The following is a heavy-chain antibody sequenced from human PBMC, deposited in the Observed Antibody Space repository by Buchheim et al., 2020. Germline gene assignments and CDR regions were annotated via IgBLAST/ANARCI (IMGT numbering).Heavy chain of an antibody. D-gene: IGHD2/OR15-2a*01. CDR2: INHNGVT. CDR1: GGSFSAYN. Sequence: VQLQQWGAGLLKPSETLSLTCAVYGGSFSAYNWTWIRHPPGRGLEWIGEINHNGVTRYNPSLKSRVTISIDTSRSQFPLKVNPVTAADIGIYYCARPGVNEYYFDYWSQGTL. V-gene: IGHV4-34*01. CDR3: ARPGVNEYYFDY. J-gene: IGHJ4*02.